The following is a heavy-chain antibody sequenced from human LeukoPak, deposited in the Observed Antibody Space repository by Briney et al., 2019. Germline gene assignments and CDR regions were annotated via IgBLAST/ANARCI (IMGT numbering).Heavy chain of an antibody. V-gene: IGHV3-23*01. D-gene: IGHD4-11*01. J-gene: IGHJ3*01. CDR1: GFSFSNYA. Sequence: GGSLRLSCAASGFSFSNYAISWVRQAPGKGLEWVSVISGSSGTTFYADPVKGRFTISRDNSNNTLYLQMNSLRVGDTAVYYCAKGRTVLNDALDVWGQGTMVTVSS. CDR3: AKGRTVLNDALDV. CDR2: ISGSSGTT.